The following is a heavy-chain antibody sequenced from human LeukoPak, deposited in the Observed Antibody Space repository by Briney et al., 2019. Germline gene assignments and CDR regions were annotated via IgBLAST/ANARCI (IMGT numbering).Heavy chain of an antibody. CDR1: GYSISSGYY. CDR2: IYHSGST. CDR3: ARSSEGRYYYDSSGYSYSYYYMDA. D-gene: IGHD3-22*01. V-gene: IGHV4-38-2*02. Sequence: SETLSLTCTVSGYSISSGYYWGWIRQPPGKGLEWIGSIYHSGSTYYNPSLKSRVTISVDTSKNQFSLKLSSVTAADTAVYYCARSSEGRYYYDSSGYSYSYYYMDAWGKGTTVTISS. J-gene: IGHJ6*03.